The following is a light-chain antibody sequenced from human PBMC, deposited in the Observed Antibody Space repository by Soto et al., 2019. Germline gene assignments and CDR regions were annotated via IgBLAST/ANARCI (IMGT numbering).Light chain of an antibody. CDR1: QSVRSSY. CDR2: GXX. Sequence: EIVLTQSPGTLSLSPGERXXXXXXXXQSVRSSYLAWYQQKPGQAPXLLFYGXXSRATGIPDRFSGSGSGTDFTRTISRLEPXXFAVYYCQXYGNSPXXTFXQGTRPEI. V-gene: IGKV3-20*01. CDR3: QXYGNSPXXT. J-gene: IGKJ5*01.